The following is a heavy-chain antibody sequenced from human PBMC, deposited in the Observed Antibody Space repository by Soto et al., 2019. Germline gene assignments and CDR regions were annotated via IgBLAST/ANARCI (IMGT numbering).Heavy chain of an antibody. CDR3: AREVGSSSSEFDY. J-gene: IGHJ4*02. D-gene: IGHD6-6*01. CDR2: ISSSSSYI. Sequence: GGSLRLSCAASGFTFSSYSMNRVRQAPGKGLEWVSSISSSSSYIYYADSVKGRFTISRDNAKNSLYLQMNSLRAEDTAVYYCAREVGSSSSEFDYWGQGTLVTVSS. V-gene: IGHV3-21*01. CDR1: GFTFSSYS.